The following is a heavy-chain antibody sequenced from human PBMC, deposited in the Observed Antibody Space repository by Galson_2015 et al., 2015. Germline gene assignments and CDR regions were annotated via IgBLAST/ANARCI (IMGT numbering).Heavy chain of an antibody. Sequence: KVSCKASGGTFSSYAISWVRQAPGQGLEWMGRIIPILGIANYAQKFQGRVTITADKSTSTAYMELSSLRSEDTAVYYCASGGRRGSNWFDPWGQGTLVTVSS. CDR3: ASGGRRGSNWFDP. J-gene: IGHJ5*02. CDR1: GGTFSSYA. CDR2: IIPILGIA. D-gene: IGHD1-26*01. V-gene: IGHV1-69*04.